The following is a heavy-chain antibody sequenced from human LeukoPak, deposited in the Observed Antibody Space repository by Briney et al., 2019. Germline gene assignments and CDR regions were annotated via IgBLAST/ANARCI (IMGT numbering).Heavy chain of an antibody. J-gene: IGHJ4*02. CDR3: AAGPNYYYDNSGSEFDY. CDR1: GYTFTSYY. CDR2: IVVGSGNT. Sequence: SVKVSXKASGYTFTSYYMHWVRQAPGQGLEWIGWIVVGSGNTNYAQKFQERVTITRDMSTSTAYMELSSLRSEDTAVYYCAAGPNYYYDNSGSEFDYWGQGTLVTVSS. V-gene: IGHV1-58*02. D-gene: IGHD3-22*01.